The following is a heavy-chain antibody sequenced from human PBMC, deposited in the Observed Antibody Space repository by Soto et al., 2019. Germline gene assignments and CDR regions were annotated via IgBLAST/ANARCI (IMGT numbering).Heavy chain of an antibody. D-gene: IGHD2-8*01. CDR1: GYTFTSYG. CDR3: ARHTSQWPNWFDP. CDR2: ISAYDGST. V-gene: IGHV1-18*01. J-gene: IGHJ5*02. Sequence: QVQQVQSGAEVKRPGASAKVSCKASGYTFTSYGFSWVRQAPGQGLEWMGWISAYDGSTNYAQKFQGRVTMTTDTSTRTAYMELTSLSSDDTAVYYCARHTSQWPNWFDPWGQGTLVTVSS.